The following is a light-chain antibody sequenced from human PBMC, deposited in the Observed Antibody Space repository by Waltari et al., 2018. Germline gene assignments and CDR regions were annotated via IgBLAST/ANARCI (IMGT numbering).Light chain of an antibody. CDR2: WAS. CDR1: QSLLSNSNNKNY. CDR3: QQYYATPRT. J-gene: IGKJ3*01. Sequence: DIVMTQSQDSLAVSLGERTTINCKSSQSLLSNSNNKNYLAWYQQKPGQPPKMLIYWASSRESGVPGRFSGSGSGTDFTLTISSLQAEDVAVYYCQQYYATPRTFGPGTKVDIK. V-gene: IGKV4-1*01.